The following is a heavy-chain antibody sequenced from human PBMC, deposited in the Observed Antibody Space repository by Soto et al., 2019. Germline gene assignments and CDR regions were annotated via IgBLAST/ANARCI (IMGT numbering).Heavy chain of an antibody. Sequence: SVKVSCKASGGTFSSYAISWVRQAPGQGLEWMGGIIPIFGTANYAQKFQGRVTITADESTSTAYMELSSLRSEDTAVYYCARSPGSGGNSEGDAFDIWGQGTMVTVS. J-gene: IGHJ3*02. V-gene: IGHV1-69*13. CDR1: GGTFSSYA. D-gene: IGHD2-21*02. CDR3: ARSPGSGGNSEGDAFDI. CDR2: IIPIFGTA.